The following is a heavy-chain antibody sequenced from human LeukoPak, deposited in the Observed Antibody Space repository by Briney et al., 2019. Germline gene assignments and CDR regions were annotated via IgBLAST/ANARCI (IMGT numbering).Heavy chain of an antibody. CDR3: ARQEEIAGPGDY. CDR1: GYRFDTYW. V-gene: IGHV5-51*01. Sequence: GESLKISCQGSGYRFDTYWIAWVRQMPGRGLGWMGIIYPGDSDTRYSPSFEGQVTISADKSISTAYLQWSSLKGSDSAMYYCARQEEIAGPGDYWGQGTLVTVSS. D-gene: IGHD3-22*01. CDR2: IYPGDSDT. J-gene: IGHJ4*02.